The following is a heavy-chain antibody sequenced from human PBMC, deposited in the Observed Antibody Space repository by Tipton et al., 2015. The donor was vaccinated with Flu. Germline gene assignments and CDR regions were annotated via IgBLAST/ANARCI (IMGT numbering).Heavy chain of an antibody. CDR3: ARVKDYGDYAAFDI. CDR2: ISSDGSST. V-gene: IGHV3-74*01. J-gene: IGHJ3*02. D-gene: IGHD4-17*01. Sequence: GSLRLSCVSSGFTLSAYMMHWVRQGPGKGLVWVSRISSDGSSTTYADSVRGRFTISRDNAKNTLFLQMNSLRAEDTAVYYCARVKDYGDYAAFDIWGKGTMVTVSS. CDR1: GFTLSAYM.